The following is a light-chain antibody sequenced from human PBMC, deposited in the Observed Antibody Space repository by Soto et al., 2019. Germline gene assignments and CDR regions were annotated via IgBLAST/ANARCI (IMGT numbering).Light chain of an antibody. CDR1: QDIRSY. CDR3: QQYENLPT. V-gene: IGKV1-9*01. Sequence: DIQLTQAPSFLSASAGDTVTITCRASQDIRSYLAWYQQKAGRAPKLLIYAASTLQSGVPSRFRGSGSGTDFTFTISRLQPEDIATYYCQQYENLPTFGQGTRLEI. J-gene: IGKJ5*01. CDR2: AAS.